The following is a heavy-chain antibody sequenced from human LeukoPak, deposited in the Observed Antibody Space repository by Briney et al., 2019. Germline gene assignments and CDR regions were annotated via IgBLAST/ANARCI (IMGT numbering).Heavy chain of an antibody. CDR2: ISGSGGST. V-gene: IGHV3-23*01. CDR1: GFTFSSYA. J-gene: IGHJ4*02. CDR3: AKIFFGYSRGNYFDY. Sequence: GGSLRLSCAASGFTFSSYAMSWVRQAPGKGLEWVSAISGSGGSTYYADSVKGRFTISRDNSKNTPYLQMNSLRAEDTAVYYCAKIFFGYSRGNYFDYWGQGTLVTVSS. D-gene: IGHD6-13*01.